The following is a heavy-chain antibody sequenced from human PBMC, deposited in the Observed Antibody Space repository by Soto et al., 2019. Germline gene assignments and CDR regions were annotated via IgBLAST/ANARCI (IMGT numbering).Heavy chain of an antibody. D-gene: IGHD1-26*01. CDR1: GYSFTSYW. J-gene: IGHJ5*02. V-gene: IGHV5-10-1*01. Sequence: GESLKISCKGSGYSFTSYWISWVRQMPGKGLEWMGRIDPSDSYTNYSPSFQGHVTISADKSISTAYLQWSSLKASDTAMYYCAFGSELYSWFDPWGQGTLVTVSS. CDR2: IDPSDSYT. CDR3: AFGSELYSWFDP.